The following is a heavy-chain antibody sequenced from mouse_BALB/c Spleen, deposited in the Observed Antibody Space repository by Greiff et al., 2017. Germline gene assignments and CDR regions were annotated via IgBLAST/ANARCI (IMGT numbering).Heavy chain of an antibody. J-gene: IGHJ4*01. CDR1: GFDFSRYW. Sequence: EVQRVESGGGLVQPGGSLKLSCAASGFDFSRYWMSWVRQAPGKGLEWIGEINPDSSTINYTPSLKDKFIISRDNAKNTLYLQMSKVRSEDTALYYCARREYGNYDYYAMDYWGQGTSVTVSS. CDR3: ARREYGNYDYYAMDY. CDR2: INPDSSTI. V-gene: IGHV4-1*02. D-gene: IGHD2-10*02.